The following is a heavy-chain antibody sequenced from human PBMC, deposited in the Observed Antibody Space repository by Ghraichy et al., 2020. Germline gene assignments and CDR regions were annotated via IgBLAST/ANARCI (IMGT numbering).Heavy chain of an antibody. CDR1: GFTFSYYW. V-gene: IGHV3-74*01. Sequence: GESLNISCSASGFTFSYYWIHWVRQLPGKGLVWVSGISSDGSRTTYADSVKGRFTISRDNANNTLYLQMKSLRAEDTAVYYCTRTGSGSIDRYAMDVWGRGTTVTVSS. CDR3: TRTGSGSIDRYAMDV. J-gene: IGHJ6*02. D-gene: IGHD6-19*01. CDR2: ISSDGSRT.